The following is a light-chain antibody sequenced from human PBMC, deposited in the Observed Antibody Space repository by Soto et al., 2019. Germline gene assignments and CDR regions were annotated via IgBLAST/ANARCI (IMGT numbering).Light chain of an antibody. CDR3: QQLNSYPRT. Sequence: DLQLTQSPSFLSASAGDRVTITCRASQGISSYLAWYQQKPGKAPKLLIYAASTLQSGVPSRFSGSGSGTEFTLTISSLQPEDFATYYCQQLNSYPRTFGQGTKVEIK. J-gene: IGKJ1*01. CDR1: QGISSY. V-gene: IGKV1-9*01. CDR2: AAS.